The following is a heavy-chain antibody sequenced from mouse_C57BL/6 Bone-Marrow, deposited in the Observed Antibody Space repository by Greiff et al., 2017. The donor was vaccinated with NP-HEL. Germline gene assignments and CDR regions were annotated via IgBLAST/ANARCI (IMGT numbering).Heavy chain of an antibody. CDR2: IYPGSGST. D-gene: IGHD2-5*01. Sequence: QVQLKQPGAELVKPGASVKMSCKASGYTFTSYWITWVKQRPGQGLEWIGDIYPGSGSTNYNEKFKSKATLTVDTSSSTAYMQLSSLTSEDSAVYYCARFGRGYYSNYFDYWGQGTTLTVSS. CDR1: GYTFTSYW. CDR3: ARFGRGYYSNYFDY. V-gene: IGHV1-55*01. J-gene: IGHJ2*01.